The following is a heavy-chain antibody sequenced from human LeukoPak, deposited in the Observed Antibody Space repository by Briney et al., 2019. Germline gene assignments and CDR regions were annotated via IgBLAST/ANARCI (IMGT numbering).Heavy chain of an antibody. CDR1: GYTFTSYG. V-gene: IGHV1-18*01. D-gene: IGHD6-13*01. J-gene: IGHJ4*02. Sequence: ASVTVSCTASGYTFTSYGISWVRQAPGQGLEWMGWISAYNGNTNYAQKLQGRVTISADESTSTAYMELSSLRSEDTAVYYCARAEGIAPEFDYWGQGTLVTVSS. CDR3: ARAEGIAPEFDY. CDR2: ISAYNGNT.